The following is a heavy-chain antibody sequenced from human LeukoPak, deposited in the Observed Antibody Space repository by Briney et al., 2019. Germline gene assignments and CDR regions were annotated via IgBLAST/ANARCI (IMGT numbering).Heavy chain of an antibody. J-gene: IGHJ5*02. D-gene: IGHD1-14*01. CDR3: ITDWFDP. CDR1: GFTVSGNY. Sequence: PGGSLRLSCAASGFTVSGNYMCWVRQAPGKGLEWVSVIYTGGSTYYADSVKGRFTISRDSSTNTLYLQMNSLRAEDTAVYYCITDWFDPWGQGTLVTVSS. CDR2: IYTGGST. V-gene: IGHV3-66*01.